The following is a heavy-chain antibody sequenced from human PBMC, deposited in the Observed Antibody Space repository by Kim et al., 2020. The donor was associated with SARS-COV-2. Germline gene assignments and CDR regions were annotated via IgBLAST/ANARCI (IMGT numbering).Heavy chain of an antibody. CDR3: ASGGQQWLIQERYFQH. Sequence: SETLSLTCIVSGGSISSYYWNWIRQPPGKGLEWIGYIYYSGSTNYNPSLKSRVTISVDTPKNQFSLKLSSVTAADTAVYYCASGGQQWLIQERYFQHWGQGTLVTVSS. CDR2: IYYSGST. CDR1: GGSISSYY. V-gene: IGHV4-59*01. D-gene: IGHD6-19*01. J-gene: IGHJ1*01.